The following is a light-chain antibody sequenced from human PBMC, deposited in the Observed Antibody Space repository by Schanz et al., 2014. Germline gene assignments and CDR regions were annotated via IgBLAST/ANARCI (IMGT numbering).Light chain of an antibody. Sequence: QAVVTQEPSLTVSPGGTVTLTCGSRAGTVTSGHYPYWFQQQPGQAPMTLIYDTSKKHSWTPARFSGSLLGGKAALTLSGAQPEDEADYYCLVCFSGAWVFGGGTKLTVL. J-gene: IGLJ3*02. CDR3: LVCFSGAWV. V-gene: IGLV7-46*01. CDR1: AGTVTSGHY. CDR2: DTS.